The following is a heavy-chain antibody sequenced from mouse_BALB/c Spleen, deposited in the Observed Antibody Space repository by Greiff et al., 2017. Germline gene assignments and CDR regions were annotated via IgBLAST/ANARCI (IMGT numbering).Heavy chain of an antibody. D-gene: IGHD2-14*01. CDR2: IWSGGST. Sequence: QVQLQQSGPGLVQPSQSLSITCTVSGFSLTSYGVHWVRQSPGKGLEWLGVIWSGGSTDYNAAFISRLSISKDNSKSQVFFKMNSLQANDTAIYYCARTGYGSYWYFDVWGAGTTVTVSS. CDR1: GFSLTSYG. J-gene: IGHJ1*01. CDR3: ARTGYGSYWYFDV. V-gene: IGHV2-2*02.